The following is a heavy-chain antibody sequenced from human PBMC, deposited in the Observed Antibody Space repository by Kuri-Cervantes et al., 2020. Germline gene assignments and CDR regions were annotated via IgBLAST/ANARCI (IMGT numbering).Heavy chain of an antibody. V-gene: IGHV3-30*03. CDR2: ISYDGSNK. J-gene: IGHJ4*02. CDR3: ASHVFDY. CDR1: GFTFSSYG. Sequence: LSLTCAASGFTFSSYGMHWVRQAPGKGLEWVAVISYDGSNKYYADSVKGRFTISRDNSKNTLYLQMNSLRAEDTAVYYCASHVFDYWGQGTLVTVSS.